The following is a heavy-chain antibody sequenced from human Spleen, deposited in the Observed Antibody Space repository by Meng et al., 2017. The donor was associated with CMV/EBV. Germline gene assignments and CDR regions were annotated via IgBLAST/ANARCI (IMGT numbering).Heavy chain of an antibody. V-gene: IGHV4-39*07. Sequence: GSLRLSCTVSGDSVTSTTYFWGWIRQAPGKGLEWVATLYYSGSNYYNPSLKSRVTISVDTSKNQFSLELNSVVAADTAVYYCARERHGYCSSTSCLNWFDPWGQGALVTVSS. J-gene: IGHJ5*02. D-gene: IGHD2-2*01. CDR1: GDSVTSTTYF. CDR3: ARERHGYCSSTSCLNWFDP. CDR2: LYYSGSN.